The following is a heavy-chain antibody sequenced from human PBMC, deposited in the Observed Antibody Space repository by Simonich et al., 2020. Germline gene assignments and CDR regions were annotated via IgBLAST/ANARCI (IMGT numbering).Heavy chain of an antibody. CDR1: GYTFTSYD. CDR2: MNPKSGNT. CDR3: ARARYCSSTSCYNWFDP. V-gene: IGHV1-8*03. D-gene: IGHD2-2*01. Sequence: QVQLVQSGAEVKKPGASVKVSCKASGYTFTSYDINWVRQATGQGLEWRGWMNPKSGNTGYAKKFQGRVTITRNTSISTAYMELSSLRSEDTAVYYCARARYCSSTSCYNWFDPWGQGTLVTVSS. J-gene: IGHJ5*02.